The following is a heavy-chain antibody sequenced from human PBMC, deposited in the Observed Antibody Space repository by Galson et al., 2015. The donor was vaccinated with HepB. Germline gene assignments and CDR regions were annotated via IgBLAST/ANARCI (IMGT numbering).Heavy chain of an antibody. V-gene: IGHV1-24*01. Sequence: SVKVSCKVSGYTLTELSIHWVRQAPGKGLQSMGSFDPADGETVFAQNFEGRVTMTEDTSTDTAYMELSSLRAEDTAVYYCATAPSGGYVPPDHWGQGTRVAVSS. D-gene: IGHD2-2*01. CDR1: GYTLTELS. J-gene: IGHJ4*02. CDR3: ATAPSGGYVPPDH. CDR2: FDPADGET.